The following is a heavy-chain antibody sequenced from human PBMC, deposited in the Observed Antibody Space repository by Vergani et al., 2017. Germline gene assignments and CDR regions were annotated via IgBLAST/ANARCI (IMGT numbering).Heavy chain of an antibody. J-gene: IGHJ6*02. CDR1: GFTFSSYG. Sequence: QVQLVESGGGVVQPGRSLRLSCAASGFTFSSYGMHWVRQAPGKGLEWVAVISYDGSNKYYADSVKGRFTISRDNSKNTLYLQMNSLIAEDTAVYYCAKDLSLWLPRNYYYDGRDVWGQGTTVTVSS. CDR3: AKDLSLWLPRNYYYDGRDV. D-gene: IGHD6-19*01. CDR2: ISYDGSNK. V-gene: IGHV3-30*18.